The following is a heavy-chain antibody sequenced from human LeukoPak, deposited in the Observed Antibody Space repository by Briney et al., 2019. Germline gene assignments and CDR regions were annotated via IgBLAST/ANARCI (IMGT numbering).Heavy chain of an antibody. CDR2: IYYTGSS. J-gene: IGHJ5*02. V-gene: IGHV4-38-2*02. Sequence: SDTLSLICVVSGYSISSGYQLAWIRQCPGKGLECIGSIYYTGSSHYNPCLQSRVTISVDTSNNRFSLKLNSVTAADTAIYYCARDPRWLTPDCTSTSCYENYFDPWGQGTLVTVSS. CDR3: ARDPRWLTPDCTSTSCYENYFDP. CDR1: GYSISSGYQ. D-gene: IGHD2-2*01.